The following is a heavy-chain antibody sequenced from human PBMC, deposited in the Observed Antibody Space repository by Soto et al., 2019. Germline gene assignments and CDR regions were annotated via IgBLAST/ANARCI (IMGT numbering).Heavy chain of an antibody. CDR2: ITGSGSST. CDR1: GFTFSSYA. D-gene: IGHD3-22*01. Sequence: PGGSLRLSCAASGFTFSSYAMHWVRQAPGKGLEWVAVITGSGSSTKYAVSVKGRFTISRDNSKNTLYLQMNSLGVEDTAVYYCAKIHSSGYFECFDSWGQGTPVTVSS. J-gene: IGHJ4*02. V-gene: IGHV3-23*01. CDR3: AKIHSSGYFECFDS.